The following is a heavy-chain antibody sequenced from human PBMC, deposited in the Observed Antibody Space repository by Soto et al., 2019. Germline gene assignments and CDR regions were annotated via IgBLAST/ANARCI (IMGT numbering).Heavy chain of an antibody. CDR2: INHSGST. CDR1: GGSFSGYY. Sequence: QVQLQQWGAGLLKPSETLSLTCAVYGGSFSGYYWSWIRQPPGKGLEWIGEINHSGSTNYNPSLKRRVTISVDPSKIQFSLKLSSVTAADTAVYYCARGQEWELNWFDPWGQGTLVTVSS. D-gene: IGHD1-26*01. CDR3: ARGQEWELNWFDP. J-gene: IGHJ5*02. V-gene: IGHV4-34*01.